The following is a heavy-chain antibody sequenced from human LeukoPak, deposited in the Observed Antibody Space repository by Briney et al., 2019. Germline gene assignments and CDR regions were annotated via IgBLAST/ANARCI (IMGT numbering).Heavy chain of an antibody. CDR1: GYTFTGYY. CDR2: INPNSGGT. Sequence: ASVKVSCKASGYTFTGYYMHWVRQAPGQGLEWMGRINPNSGGTNYAQKFQGRVTMTRDTSISTAYMELSRLRSDGTAVYYCARVGNLHDSSGYYYPVDYWGQGTLVTVSS. D-gene: IGHD3-22*01. CDR3: ARVGNLHDSSGYYYPVDY. V-gene: IGHV1-2*06. J-gene: IGHJ4*02.